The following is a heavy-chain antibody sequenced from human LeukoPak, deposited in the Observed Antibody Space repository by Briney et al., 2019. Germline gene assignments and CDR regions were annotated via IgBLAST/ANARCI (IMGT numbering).Heavy chain of an antibody. CDR1: GFPFNDYY. V-gene: IGHV3-11*04. CDR3: AGDDFPYYFEY. CDR2: VSGSGTPI. D-gene: IGHD3-3*01. J-gene: IGHJ4*02. Sequence: MPGGSLRLSCAASGFPFNDYYMSWIRQAPGKGLEWVSLVSGSGTPIYYADSVKGRFTVSRDNAKNSLYLQMNSLRAEDTAVYYCAGDDFPYYFEYWGQGALVTVSS.